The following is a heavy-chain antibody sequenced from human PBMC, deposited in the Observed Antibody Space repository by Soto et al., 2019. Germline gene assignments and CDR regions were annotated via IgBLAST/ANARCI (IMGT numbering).Heavy chain of an antibody. V-gene: IGHV4-59*08. Sequence: SETLSLTCTVPGGSISSYYWSWIRQPPGKGLEWIGYIYYSGSTNYNPSLKSRVTISVDTSKNQFSLKLSSVTAADTAVYYCARPAGYSSSWYVVWGQGTLVTSPQ. J-gene: IGHJ4*02. D-gene: IGHD6-13*01. CDR3: ARPAGYSSSWYVV. CDR1: GGSISSYY. CDR2: IYYSGST.